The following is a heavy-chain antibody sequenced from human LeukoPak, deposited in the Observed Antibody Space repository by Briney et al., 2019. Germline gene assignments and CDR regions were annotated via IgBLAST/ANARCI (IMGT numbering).Heavy chain of an antibody. J-gene: IGHJ5*02. CDR2: ISGSGGST. CDR3: AKDRVMVRGVISNWFDP. V-gene: IGHV3-23*01. CDR1: GFTFSSYA. D-gene: IGHD3-10*01. Sequence: GGSLRLSCAASGFTFSSYAMSWVRQAPGKGLEWVSAISGSGGSTYYADSVKGRFTISRDNSKNTLYLQMNSLRAEDTAVYYCAKDRVMVRGVISNWFDPWGQGTLVTASS.